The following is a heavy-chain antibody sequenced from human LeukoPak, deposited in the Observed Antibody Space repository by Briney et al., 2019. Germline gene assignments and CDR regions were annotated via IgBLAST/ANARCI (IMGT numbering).Heavy chain of an antibody. D-gene: IGHD5-18*01. CDR1: GCTFSGYS. CDR2: ISSSSYI. CDR3: ARDRYHTAF. J-gene: IGHJ4*02. Sequence: GGTLTLTCAASGCTFSGYSMNWIRQAPGKGLEWISSISSSSYIYYADSVKGRFTISRDNAKNSLYLQMNSLRAEDTAVYYCARDRYHTAFWGQGTLVTVSS. V-gene: IGHV3-21*01.